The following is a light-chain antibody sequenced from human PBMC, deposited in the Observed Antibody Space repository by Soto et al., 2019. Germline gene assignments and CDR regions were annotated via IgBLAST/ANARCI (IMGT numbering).Light chain of an antibody. J-gene: IGLJ1*01. CDR3: TSYAGGNNV. Sequence: QSALTQPPSASGSPGQSVTISCTGTSSDVGGYNYVSWYQQHPGKVPKLMVYEVNKRPSGVPDRFSGPKSGNTASLTVSGLQAEYEADYYCTSYAGGNNVFGTGTKLTVL. CDR2: EVN. CDR1: SSDVGGYNY. V-gene: IGLV2-8*01.